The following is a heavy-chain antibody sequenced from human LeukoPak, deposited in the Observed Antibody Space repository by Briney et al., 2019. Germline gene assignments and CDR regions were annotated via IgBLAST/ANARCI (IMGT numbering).Heavy chain of an antibody. Sequence: NPSETLPLTCTVSGGSISSYYWSWIRQPAGKGLEWIGRIYTSGSTNYNPSLKSRVTMSVDTSKNQFSLKLSSVTAADTAVYYCARDGSYCSGGSCEGAGFDIWGQGTMVTISS. CDR2: IYTSGST. V-gene: IGHV4-4*07. J-gene: IGHJ3*02. CDR1: GGSISSYY. D-gene: IGHD2-15*01. CDR3: ARDGSYCSGGSCEGAGFDI.